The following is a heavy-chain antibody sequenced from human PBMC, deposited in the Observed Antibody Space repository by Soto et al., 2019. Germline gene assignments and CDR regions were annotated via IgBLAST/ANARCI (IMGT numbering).Heavy chain of an antibody. J-gene: IGHJ6*03. CDR1: GFTFSSYA. V-gene: IGHV3-64*01. Sequence: PGGSLRLSCAASGFTFSSYAMHWVRQAPGKGLEYVSAISSNGGSTYYANSVKGRFTISRDNSKNTLYLQMGSLRAEDMAVYYCAKIVELELSSYDSYYMDVWGKGNTVNVSS. D-gene: IGHD1-7*01. CDR3: AKIVELELSSYDSYYMDV. CDR2: ISSNGGST.